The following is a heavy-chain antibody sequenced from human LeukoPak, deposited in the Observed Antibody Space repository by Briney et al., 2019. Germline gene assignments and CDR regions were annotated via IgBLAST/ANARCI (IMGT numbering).Heavy chain of an antibody. Sequence: GGSLRLSCAASGFTFSSYSMNWVRQAPGKGLEWVSSISSSSSYIYYADSVKGRFTISRDNAKNSLYLQMNSLRAEDTAVYHCARDPRGGELDYWGQGTLVTVSS. CDR2: ISSSSSYI. V-gene: IGHV3-21*01. J-gene: IGHJ4*02. CDR3: ARDPRGGELDY. CDR1: GFTFSSYS. D-gene: IGHD2-15*01.